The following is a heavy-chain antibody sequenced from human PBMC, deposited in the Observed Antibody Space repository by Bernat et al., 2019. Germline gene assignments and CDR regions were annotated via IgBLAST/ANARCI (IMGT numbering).Heavy chain of an antibody. CDR1: GFTFSDYY. V-gene: IGHV3-11*05. J-gene: IGHJ4*02. CDR2: ISSSSSYT. CDR3: ARIGYTSSGFDY. D-gene: IGHD6-13*01. Sequence: QVQLVESGGGLVKPGGSLRLSCAASGFTFSDYYMSWIRQAPGKGLEWVSYISSSSSYTNYADSVKGRFTISRDNAKNSLYLQMNSLRAEDTALYYCARIGYTSSGFDYWGQGTPVTVSS.